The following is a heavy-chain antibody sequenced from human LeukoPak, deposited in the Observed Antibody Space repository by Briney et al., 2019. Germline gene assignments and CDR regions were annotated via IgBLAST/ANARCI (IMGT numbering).Heavy chain of an antibody. CDR3: ARGDRAVAGAWGWFDP. D-gene: IGHD6-19*01. Sequence: SETLSLTSTVSVGSLISYYGSWIGQPAGKGPEWIGRIYASGSTNYNPSLTSRVTMSVDTSKNQFSLKLSSVTAADTAVYYCARGDRAVAGAWGWFDPWGQGTLVTVSS. V-gene: IGHV4-4*07. CDR2: IYASGST. J-gene: IGHJ5*02. CDR1: VGSLISYY.